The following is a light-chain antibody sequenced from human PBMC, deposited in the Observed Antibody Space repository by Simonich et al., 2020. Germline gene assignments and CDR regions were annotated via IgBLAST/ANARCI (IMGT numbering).Light chain of an antibody. CDR2: DVR. CDR1: SSDVGGYNY. CDR3: SSYTSSSTRV. J-gene: IGLJ3*02. Sequence: QSALTQPASVSGSPGQSITISCTGTSSDVGGYNYVSWYQQHPGKAPKLMIYDVRKRPSGVSNRFSGYKSGNTASLTISGLQAEDEADYYCSSYTSSSTRVFGGGTKLTVL. V-gene: IGLV2-14*01.